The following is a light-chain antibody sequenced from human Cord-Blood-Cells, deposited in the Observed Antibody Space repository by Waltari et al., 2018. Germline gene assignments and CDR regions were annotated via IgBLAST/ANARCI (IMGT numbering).Light chain of an antibody. CDR2: GAS. Sequence: EIVMTQSPATLSVSPGERATLSCRATQSVSSNLAWYQQKPGQAPRLLNYGASTWATGNPARFSGSGSGTEFTLTISSLQSEDFAIYYCQQYNNWPYTFGQGTKLEIK. J-gene: IGKJ2*01. CDR3: QQYNNWPYT. V-gene: IGKV3-15*01. CDR1: QSVSSN.